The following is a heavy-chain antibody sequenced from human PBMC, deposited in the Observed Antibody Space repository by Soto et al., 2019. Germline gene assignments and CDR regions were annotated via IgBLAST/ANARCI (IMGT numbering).Heavy chain of an antibody. CDR3: ARHMEDIVVVVAATHFDY. CDR1: GGSISSSSYY. CDR2: IYYSGST. Sequence: QLQLQESGPGLVKPSETLSLTCTVSGGSISSSSYYWGWIRQSPGKGLEWIGSIYYSGSTYYNPSLKSRGTISVDTSMNPFSLKLSSVPAADTAVYYCARHMEDIVVVVAATHFDYWGQGTLVTVSS. D-gene: IGHD2-15*01. J-gene: IGHJ4*02. V-gene: IGHV4-39*01.